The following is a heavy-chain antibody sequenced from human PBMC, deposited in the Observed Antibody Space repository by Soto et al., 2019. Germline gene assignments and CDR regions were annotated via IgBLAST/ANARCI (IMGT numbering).Heavy chain of an antibody. J-gene: IGHJ4*02. CDR3: ARDKITGLFDY. CDR2: INHSGST. V-gene: IGHV4-34*01. Sequence: SETLSVTCAVYGGFFIGYYWTWIRQPPWTGLEWIGEINHSGSTNYNPSLKSRVTISVDTSKNQFSLKLTSVTAADTAVYYCARDKITGLFDYWGQGTLVTVS. CDR1: GGFFIGYY. D-gene: IGHD2-8*02.